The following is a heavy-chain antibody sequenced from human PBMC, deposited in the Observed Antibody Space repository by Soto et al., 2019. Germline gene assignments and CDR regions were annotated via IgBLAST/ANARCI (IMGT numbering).Heavy chain of an antibody. CDR2: ISGWDVTI. J-gene: IGHJ4*02. CDR3: ARDRDWAFDY. V-gene: IGHV3-48*02. Sequence: DVQLVESGGGLVQPGGSLRLSCAASGLTFSGYSMNWVRQAPGKGLEWVSYISGWDVTISYADSVKGRFTISRDDAKNSLFLQMNSLRDEDAAVYYCARDRDWAFDYWGQGTLVTVSS. D-gene: IGHD3-9*01. CDR1: GLTFSGYS.